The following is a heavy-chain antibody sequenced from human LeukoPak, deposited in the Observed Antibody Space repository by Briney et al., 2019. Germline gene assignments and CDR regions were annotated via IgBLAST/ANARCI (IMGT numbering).Heavy chain of an antibody. J-gene: IGHJ3*02. V-gene: IGHV3-48*04. CDR1: GFTFSSYS. Sequence: PGGSLRLSCAASGFTFSSYSMNWVRQAPGKGLEWVSYISSSSSTIYYADSVKGRFTISRDNAKNSLYLQMNSLRAEDTAVYYCAKESRYSSSSDAFDIWGQGTVVTVSS. CDR2: ISSSSSTI. D-gene: IGHD6-13*01. CDR3: AKESRYSSSSDAFDI.